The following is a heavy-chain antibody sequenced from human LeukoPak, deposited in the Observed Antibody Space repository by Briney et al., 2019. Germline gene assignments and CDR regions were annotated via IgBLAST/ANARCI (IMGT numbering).Heavy chain of an antibody. CDR1: GGSISSGGYS. CDR2: IYYSGST. V-gene: IGHV4-30-4*07. CDR3: ARWRTRNWFDP. J-gene: IGHJ5*02. Sequence: SETLSLTCAVSGGSISSGGYSWSWIRQPPGKGLEWIGYIYYSGSTYYNPSLKSRVTISVDTSKNQFSLKLSPVTAADTAVYYCARWRTRNWFDPWGQGTLVTVSS.